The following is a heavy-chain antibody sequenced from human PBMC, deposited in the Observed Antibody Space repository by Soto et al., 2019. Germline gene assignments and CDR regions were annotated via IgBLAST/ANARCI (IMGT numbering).Heavy chain of an antibody. CDR2: ISGSGDRT. CDR3: AKDTVAIRSFYFDS. CDR1: GFRFDNYA. Sequence: GGSLRISCEASGFRFDNYAMTWVRQAPGKGLEWVSTISGSGDRTYYADSVTGRFTISRDNSKNTLYLQMHSLGVEDTAVYFCAKDTVAIRSFYFDSWAQGTLVTFSS. V-gene: IGHV3-23*01. J-gene: IGHJ4*02. D-gene: IGHD2-21*01.